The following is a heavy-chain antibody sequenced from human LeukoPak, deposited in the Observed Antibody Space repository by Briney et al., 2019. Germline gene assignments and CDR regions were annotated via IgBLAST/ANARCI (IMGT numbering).Heavy chain of an antibody. D-gene: IGHD3/OR15-3a*01. CDR2: IFPIVGTA. V-gene: IGHV1-69*13. J-gene: IGHJ4*02. CDR3: ARDLVGSRTGYSSGAWDY. Sequence: SVKVSCKASGYTFTSYDINWVRQAPGQGLEWMGGIFPIVGTADYAQKFQGRVTITADESTSTAYMELSSLKSEDTAVYYCARDLVGSRTGYSSGAWDYWGQGTLVTVSS. CDR1: GYTFTSYD.